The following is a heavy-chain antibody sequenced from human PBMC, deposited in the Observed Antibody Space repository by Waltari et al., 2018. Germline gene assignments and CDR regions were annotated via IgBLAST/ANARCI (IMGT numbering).Heavy chain of an antibody. CDR3: ARDQRSGQFDY. D-gene: IGHD3-3*01. V-gene: IGHV1-69*13. CDR2: IIPILGTA. Sequence: QVQLVQSGAEVKKPGSSVKVSCKASGGTFSCYAISWARQAPGQGLEWMGKIIPILGTANYAQKFQGRVTITADKSTSTAYMELSSLRSEDTAVYYCARDQRSGQFDYWGQGTLVTVSS. J-gene: IGHJ4*02. CDR1: GGTFSCYA.